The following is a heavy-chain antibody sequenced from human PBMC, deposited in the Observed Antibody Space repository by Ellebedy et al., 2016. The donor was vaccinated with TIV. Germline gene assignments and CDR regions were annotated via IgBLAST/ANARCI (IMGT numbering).Heavy chain of an antibody. CDR3: ARARGNHPCDY. CDR2: INDSGRT. Sequence: MPGGSLRLSCTVSGGSISSSRYYWGWVRQPPGKSLEWIGNINDSGRTYYNPSLKSRVTISVDTSKNQFSLMLSSVTAADTYIYYCARARGNHPCDYWGQGTLVTVSS. V-gene: IGHV4-39*01. D-gene: IGHD1-14*01. CDR1: GGSISSSRYY. J-gene: IGHJ4*02.